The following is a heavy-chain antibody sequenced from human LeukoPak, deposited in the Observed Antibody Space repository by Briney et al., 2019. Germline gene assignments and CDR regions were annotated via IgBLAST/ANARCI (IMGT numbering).Heavy chain of an antibody. J-gene: IGHJ5*02. V-gene: IGHV4-39*07. CDR3: ARDLGICSGGSCASPYWFDP. CDR2: IFYSGST. D-gene: IGHD2-15*01. Sequence: SETLSLTCTASSGSISTSNYYWGWVRQPPGKALEWIGNIFYSGSTNYNPSLKSRVTISVDTSKNQFSLKLSSVTAADTAVYYCARDLGICSGGSCASPYWFDPWGQGTLVTVSS. CDR1: SGSISTSNYY.